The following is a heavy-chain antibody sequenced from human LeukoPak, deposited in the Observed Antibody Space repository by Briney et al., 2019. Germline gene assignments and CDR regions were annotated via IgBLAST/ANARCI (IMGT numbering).Heavy chain of an antibody. V-gene: IGHV4-34*01. J-gene: IGHJ2*01. CDR3: ARGVDL. Sequence: PPETLSLTCGVSSGSLSGYYWRWIRQPPGGGLEWLGEITHSGSPNYNPSLKSRVTISGDTSKKQFSLNLKSVTAADTGVYYCARGVDLWGRGTPVTVSS. CDR2: ITHSGSP. CDR1: SGSLSGYY.